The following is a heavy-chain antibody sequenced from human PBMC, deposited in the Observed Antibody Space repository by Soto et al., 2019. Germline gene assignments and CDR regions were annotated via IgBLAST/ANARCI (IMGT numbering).Heavy chain of an antibody. Sequence: SETLSLTCTVSGGSISSSSYYWGWIRQPPGKGLEWIGSIYYSGSTYYNPSLKSRVTISVDTSKNQFSLKLSSVTAADTAVYYCARSIRWGYCTNGVCYGIDYWGQGTLVTVSS. D-gene: IGHD2-8*01. CDR3: ARSIRWGYCTNGVCYGIDY. CDR2: IYYSGST. J-gene: IGHJ4*02. V-gene: IGHV4-39*01. CDR1: GGSISSSSYY.